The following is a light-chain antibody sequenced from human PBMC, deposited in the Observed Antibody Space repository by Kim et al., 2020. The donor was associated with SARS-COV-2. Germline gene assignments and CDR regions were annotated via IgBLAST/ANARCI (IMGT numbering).Light chain of an antibody. CDR2: QDS. CDR3: QAWDSSTNYV. CDR1: KLGDKY. V-gene: IGLV3-1*01. J-gene: IGLJ1*01. Sequence: ELTQPPSVSVSPGQTASITCSGDKLGDKYACWYQQKPGQSPVLVIYQDSKRPSGIPERFSGSNSGNTATLTISGTQAMDEADYYCQAWDSSTNYVFGTGTKVTVL.